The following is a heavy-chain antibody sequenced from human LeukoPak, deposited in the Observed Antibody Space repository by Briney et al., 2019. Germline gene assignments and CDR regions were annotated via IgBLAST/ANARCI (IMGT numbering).Heavy chain of an antibody. J-gene: IGHJ6*02. V-gene: IGHV3-7*01. CDR2: IKQDGSAK. Sequence: GGSLRLSCAASGFTFSYYWMHWVRQAPGKGLESVATIKQDGSAKEYVDSVKGRFTISRDNAKESLYLQMNNLRADDTGVYYCAREKREGLWFGELFRFQYCGLDVWGQGTTVIVSS. CDR3: AREKREGLWFGELFRFQYCGLDV. CDR1: GFTFSYYW. D-gene: IGHD3-10*01.